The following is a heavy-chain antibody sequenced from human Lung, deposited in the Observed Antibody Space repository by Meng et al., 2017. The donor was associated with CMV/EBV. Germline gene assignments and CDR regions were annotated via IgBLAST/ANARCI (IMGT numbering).Heavy chain of an antibody. CDR2: IYWDDDK. J-gene: IGHJ5*02. Sequence: QITLNESGPTLVKPPQTLSLTCTFSGFSLSTSEVGVGWIRQPPGKALEWLAVIYWDDDKRYSPSLKSRLTITKDTSKNQVVLTLTNMDPVDTATYYCALFTRSWFDPWGQGTLVTVSS. CDR1: GFSLSTSEVG. CDR3: ALFTRSWFDP. D-gene: IGHD2-2*01. V-gene: IGHV2-5*02.